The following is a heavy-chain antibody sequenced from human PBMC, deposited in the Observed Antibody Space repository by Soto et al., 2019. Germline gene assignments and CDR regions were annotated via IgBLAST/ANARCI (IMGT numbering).Heavy chain of an antibody. CDR3: ASSFTVTAIRASFFDY. V-gene: IGHV4-34*01. J-gene: IGHJ4*02. D-gene: IGHD2-21*02. CDR2: INHSGST. CDR1: GGSFSGYY. Sequence: SETLSLTCAVYGGSFSGYYWSWIRQPPGKGLEWIGEINHSGSTNYNPSLKSRVTISVDTSKNQFSLKLSSVTAADTAVYYCASSFTVTAIRASFFDYWGQGTLVTVSS.